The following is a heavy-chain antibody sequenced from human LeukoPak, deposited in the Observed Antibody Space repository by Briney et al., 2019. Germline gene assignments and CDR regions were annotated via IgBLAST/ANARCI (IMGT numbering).Heavy chain of an antibody. J-gene: IGHJ4*02. V-gene: IGHV3-30*18. CDR1: GFTFSSYG. CDR3: AKVGSIMITFGGVIAD. D-gene: IGHD3-16*02. Sequence: PGGSLRLSCAASGFTFSSYGMHWVRQAPGKGLEWVAVISYDGSNKYYADSVKGRFTISRDNSKNTLYLQMNSLRAEDTAVYYCAKVGSIMITFGGVIADWGQGTLVTVSS. CDR2: ISYDGSNK.